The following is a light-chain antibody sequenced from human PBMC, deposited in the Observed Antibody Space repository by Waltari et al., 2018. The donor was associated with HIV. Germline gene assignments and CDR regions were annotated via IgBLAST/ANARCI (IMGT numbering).Light chain of an antibody. V-gene: IGLV2-8*01. CDR1: SRDVGASNF. CDR2: GVN. CDR3: SSYAGPNHLL. J-gene: IGLJ2*01. Sequence: QSALTQPPSASGSPGQSVTFSCTGTSRDVGASNFVPWYQQHPGKAPKLIIYGVNRRPSGVPDRFSGSKSGNTASLTVSGLQADDEADYYCSSYAGPNHLLFGGGTKLTVL.